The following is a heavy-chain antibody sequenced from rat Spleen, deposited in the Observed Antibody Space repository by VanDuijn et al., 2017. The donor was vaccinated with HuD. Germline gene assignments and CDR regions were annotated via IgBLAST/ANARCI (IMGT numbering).Heavy chain of an antibody. CDR1: GFTFNKFW. D-gene: IGHD1-11*01. Sequence: EVQLVESGGGLVQPGRSLKLSCVASGFTFNKFWMTWIRQAPGKGLEWVASIIDTGGRTYYPDSVKGRFTISRDNAKSTLYLQMNSLRSEDTATYYCARSGYGGYYFDYWGQGVMVTVSS. CDR2: IIDTGGRT. CDR3: ARSGYGGYYFDY. V-gene: IGHV5-31*01. J-gene: IGHJ2*01.